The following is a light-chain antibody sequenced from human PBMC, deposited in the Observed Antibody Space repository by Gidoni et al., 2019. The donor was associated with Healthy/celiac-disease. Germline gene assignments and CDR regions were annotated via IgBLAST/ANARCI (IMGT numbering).Light chain of an antibody. CDR3: QQYNSYSLT. V-gene: IGKV1-5*03. CDR1: QTMSNW. CDR2: KAS. J-gene: IGKJ5*01. Sequence: DIQTTQSPSTLSASVGDRVTITCRASQTMSNWLAWYQQKPGNAPKVLIYKASSLESGVPSRFSGSGSGTEFTLTISSLQPEDFATYYCQQYNSYSLTFGQGTRLEIK.